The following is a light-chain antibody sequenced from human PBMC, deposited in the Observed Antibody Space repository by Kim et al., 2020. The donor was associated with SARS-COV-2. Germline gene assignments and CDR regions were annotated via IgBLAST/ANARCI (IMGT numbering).Light chain of an antibody. CDR2: GVS. Sequence: SPGERATISCRASQSVSNNYLVWYQQKPGQPPRLLIYGVSTRATGIPARFSGSGSGTDFTLTISSLQSEDFAVYYCQQHDHWPLTFGGGTKVDIK. J-gene: IGKJ4*01. CDR1: QSVSNN. V-gene: IGKV3-15*01. CDR3: QQHDHWPLT.